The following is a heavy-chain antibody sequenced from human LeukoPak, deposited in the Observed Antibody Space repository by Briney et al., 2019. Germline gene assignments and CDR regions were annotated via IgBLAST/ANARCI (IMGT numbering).Heavy chain of an antibody. V-gene: IGHV3-23*01. D-gene: IGHD3-16*01. CDR1: GFTFSSSA. Sequence: QPGGSLRLSCAASGFTFSSSAMSWVRQAPGKGLEWVSAISGSGGSTYYADSVKGRFTISRDNSRDTLYLQRNSLRAEDTAVYYCAKGYYDYVWGSYYFDYGGQGTLVTVSS. CDR3: AKGYYDYVWGSYYFDY. J-gene: IGHJ4*02. CDR2: ISGSGGST.